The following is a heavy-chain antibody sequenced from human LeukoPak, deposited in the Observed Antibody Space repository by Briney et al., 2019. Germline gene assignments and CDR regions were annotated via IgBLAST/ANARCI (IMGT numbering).Heavy chain of an antibody. D-gene: IGHD2-2*01. J-gene: IGHJ4*02. Sequence: GGSLRLSCSASGFTFSSYAMNWDRQAPGKGLEYVSAITSNGGSTYYADSVKGRFTISRDNSKNTLYLQMSSLRAEDTAVYYCVKGRCSGSSCYGGDYWGQGTLVTVSS. V-gene: IGHV3-64D*06. CDR2: ITSNGGST. CDR3: VKGRCSGSSCYGGDY. CDR1: GFTFSSYA.